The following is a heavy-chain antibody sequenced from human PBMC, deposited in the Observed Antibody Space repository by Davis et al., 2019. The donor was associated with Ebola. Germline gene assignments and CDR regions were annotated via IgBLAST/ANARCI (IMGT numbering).Heavy chain of an antibody. D-gene: IGHD1-26*01. CDR3: AKGSVFEWELLAYYVMDV. V-gene: IGHV3-23*01. Sequence: GESLKISCAASGFTFSSYAMSWVRQAPGKGLEWVSAISGSGGSTYYADSVKGRFTISRDNSKNTLYLQMNSLRAEDTAVYYCAKGSVFEWELLAYYVMDVWGQGTTVTVSS. J-gene: IGHJ6*02. CDR1: GFTFSSYA. CDR2: ISGSGGST.